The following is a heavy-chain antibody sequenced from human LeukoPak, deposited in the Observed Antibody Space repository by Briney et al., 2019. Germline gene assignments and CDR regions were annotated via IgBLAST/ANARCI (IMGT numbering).Heavy chain of an antibody. CDR3: AREGNTVRRPDYFDY. D-gene: IGHD4-17*01. Sequence: SVKVSCKASGGTFSSYAISWVRQAPGQGLEWMGGIIPIFGTANYAQKFQGRVTITADESTSTAYMELSSLRSEDTAVYYCAREGNTVRRPDYFDYWGQGTLVTVSS. J-gene: IGHJ4*02. V-gene: IGHV1-69*13. CDR2: IIPIFGTA. CDR1: GGTFSSYA.